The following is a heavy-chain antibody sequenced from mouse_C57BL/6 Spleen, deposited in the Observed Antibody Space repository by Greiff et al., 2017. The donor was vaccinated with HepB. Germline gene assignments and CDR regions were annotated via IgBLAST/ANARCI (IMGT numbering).Heavy chain of an antibody. D-gene: IGHD2-4*01. V-gene: IGHV1-82*01. Sequence: VQLQQSGPELVKPGASVKISCKASGYAFSSSWMNWVKRRPGKGLEWIGRIYPGDGDTNYNGKFKGKATLTADKSSSTAYMQLSSLTSEDSAVYFCAGGLYWYFDVWGTGTKVTVSS. CDR2: IYPGDGDT. CDR1: GYAFSSSW. CDR3: AGGLYWYFDV. J-gene: IGHJ1*03.